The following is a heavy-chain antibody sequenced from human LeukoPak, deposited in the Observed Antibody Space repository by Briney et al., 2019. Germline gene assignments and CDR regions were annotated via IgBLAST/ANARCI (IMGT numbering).Heavy chain of an antibody. CDR3: ARQGCSSTSCYIFWFDT. CDR2: SYYSGST. D-gene: IGHD2-2*02. J-gene: IGHJ5*02. Sequence: SETLSLTCAVSGGSISSSSYYWGWIRQPPGKGLEWIGCSYYSGSTYYNPSLKSRVTISVDTSKNQFSLKLSSVTAADTAVYYCARQGCSSTSCYIFWFDTWGQGILVTVSS. V-gene: IGHV4-39*01. CDR1: GGSISSSSYY.